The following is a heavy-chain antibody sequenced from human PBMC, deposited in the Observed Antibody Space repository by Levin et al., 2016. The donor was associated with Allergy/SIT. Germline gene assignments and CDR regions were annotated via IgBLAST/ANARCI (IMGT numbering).Heavy chain of an antibody. Sequence: WIRQPPGKGLEWVSAISGSGGSTYYADSVKGRFTISRDNSKNTLYLQMNSLRAEDTAVYYCAKDYYYYDSSGPENHWGQGTLVTVSS. CDR3: AKDYYYYDSSGPENH. D-gene: IGHD3-22*01. V-gene: IGHV3-23*01. J-gene: IGHJ4*02. CDR2: ISGSGGST.